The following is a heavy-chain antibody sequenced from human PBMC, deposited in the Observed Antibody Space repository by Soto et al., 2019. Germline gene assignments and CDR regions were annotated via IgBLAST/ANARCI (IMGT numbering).Heavy chain of an antibody. CDR2: INPSGGST. Sequence: GASVKVSCKASGYTFTSYYMHCVRQAPGQGLEWMGIINPSGGSTSYAQKFQGRVTMTRDTSTSTVYMELSSLRSEDTAVYYCARDMKRDTAMVTGYYYGMDVWGQGTTVTVSS. CDR1: GYTFTSYY. J-gene: IGHJ6*02. D-gene: IGHD5-18*01. CDR3: ARDMKRDTAMVTGYYYGMDV. V-gene: IGHV1-46*01.